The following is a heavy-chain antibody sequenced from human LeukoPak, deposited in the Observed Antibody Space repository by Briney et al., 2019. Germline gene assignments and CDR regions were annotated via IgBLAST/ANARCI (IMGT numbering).Heavy chain of an antibody. CDR3: ARDDYGKYFLDY. CDR1: GFTFSSYA. CDR2: ISYDGSNK. V-gene: IGHV3-30-3*01. D-gene: IGHD4-17*01. Sequence: PGGSLRLSCAASGFTFSSYAMHWVRQAPGKGLEWVAVISYDGSNKYYADSVKGRFTISRDNSKNTLYLQMNSLRAEDTAVYYCARDDYGKYFLDYWGQGTLVAVSS. J-gene: IGHJ4*02.